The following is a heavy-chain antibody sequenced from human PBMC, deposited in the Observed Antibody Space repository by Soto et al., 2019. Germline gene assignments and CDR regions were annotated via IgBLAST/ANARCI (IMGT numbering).Heavy chain of an antibody. CDR1: GGTFSSYA. D-gene: IGHD5-18*01. J-gene: IGHJ4*02. CDR2: IIPIFGNT. Sequence: SVKVSCKASGGTFSSYAISWVRQAPGQGLEWMGGIIPIFGNTKYSQKFQGRVTITRDTSASTAYMELSSLRSEDTAVYYCARGLNGYLHYFDYWGQGTPVTVSS. CDR3: ARGLNGYLHYFDY. V-gene: IGHV1-69*05.